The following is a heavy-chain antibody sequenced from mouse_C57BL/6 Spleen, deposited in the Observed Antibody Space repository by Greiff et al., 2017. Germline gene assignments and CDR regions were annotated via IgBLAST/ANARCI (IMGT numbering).Heavy chain of an antibody. CDR3: AKKGITGDYAMDY. D-gene: IGHD2-4*01. CDR1: GFSLTSYG. Sequence: VQLQQSGPGLVQPSQSLSITCTVSGFSLTSYGVHWVRQSPGKGLEWLGVIWRGGSTDYNAAFMSRLSITKDNSKSQVFFKMNSLQADDTAIYYCAKKGITGDYAMDYWGQGTSVTVSS. J-gene: IGHJ4*01. V-gene: IGHV2-5*01. CDR2: IWRGGST.